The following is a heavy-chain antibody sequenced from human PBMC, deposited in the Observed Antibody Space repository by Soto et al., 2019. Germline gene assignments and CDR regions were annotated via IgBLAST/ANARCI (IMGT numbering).Heavy chain of an antibody. Sequence: QVQLVQSGAEVKKPGSSVKVSCKASGGTFSSYAISWVRQAPGQGLEWMGGIIRIFGTANYAQKFQGRVTITPDESTSTAYMELRSLRSEDTAVYYCARRGDCSSTSCYTDYYYYGMDVWGQGTTVTVSS. CDR3: ARRGDCSSTSCYTDYYYYGMDV. CDR2: IIRIFGTA. J-gene: IGHJ6*02. V-gene: IGHV1-69*01. D-gene: IGHD2-2*02. CDR1: GGTFSSYA.